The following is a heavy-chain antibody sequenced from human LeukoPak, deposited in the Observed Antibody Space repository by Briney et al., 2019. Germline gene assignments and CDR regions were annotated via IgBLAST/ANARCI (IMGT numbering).Heavy chain of an antibody. CDR2: IYYSGST. Sequence: SSETLSLTCTVSGGSISSYYWSWIRQPPGKGLEWIGYIYYSGSTNYNPSLKSRVAISVDTSKNQFSLKLSSVTAADTAVYYCARADYDILTGYFDYWGQGTLVAVSS. CDR1: GGSISSYY. V-gene: IGHV4-59*08. J-gene: IGHJ4*02. D-gene: IGHD3-9*01. CDR3: ARADYDILTGYFDY.